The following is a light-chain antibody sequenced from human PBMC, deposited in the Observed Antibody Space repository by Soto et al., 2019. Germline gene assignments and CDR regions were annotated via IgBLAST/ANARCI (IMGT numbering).Light chain of an antibody. Sequence: EIVLTQSPGTLSLSQGERATLSGRASQSVSSSYLAWYQQKPGQAPRLLIYGASSRATGIPDRFSGSGSGTDFTLTISRLEPEDFAVYYCQQYGSSRTFGQGTKVDIK. V-gene: IGKV3-20*01. J-gene: IGKJ1*01. CDR2: GAS. CDR3: QQYGSSRT. CDR1: QSVSSSY.